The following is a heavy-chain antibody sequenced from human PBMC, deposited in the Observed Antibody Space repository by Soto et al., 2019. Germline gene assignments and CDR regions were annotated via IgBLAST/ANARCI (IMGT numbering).Heavy chain of an antibody. CDR1: GGSFSGYY. J-gene: IGHJ4*02. Sequence: SETLSLTCAVYGGSFSGYYWSWIRQPPGKGLEWIGEINHSGSTNYNPSLKSRVTISVDTSKNQFSLKLSSVTAADTAVYYCARIPIDFWSGYYRVDYSDYWGPGTLLTVSS. CDR3: ARIPIDFWSGYYRVDYSDY. CDR2: INHSGST. D-gene: IGHD3-3*01. V-gene: IGHV4-34*01.